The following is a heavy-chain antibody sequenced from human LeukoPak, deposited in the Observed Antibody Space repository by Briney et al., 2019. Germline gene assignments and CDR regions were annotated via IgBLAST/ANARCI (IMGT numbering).Heavy chain of an antibody. CDR3: ARGRYSSSWFRFPWFDP. CDR2: INHSGST. CDR1: GGSFSGYY. J-gene: IGHJ5*02. Sequence: PSETLSLTCAVYGGSFSGYYWSWIRQPPGQGLEWIGEINHSGSTNYNPSLKSRVTISVDTSKNQFSLKLSSVTAADTAVYYCARGRYSSSWFRFPWFDPWGQGTLVTVSS. V-gene: IGHV4-34*01. D-gene: IGHD6-13*01.